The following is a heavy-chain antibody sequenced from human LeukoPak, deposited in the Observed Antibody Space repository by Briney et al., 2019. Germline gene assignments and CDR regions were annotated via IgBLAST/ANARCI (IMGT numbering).Heavy chain of an antibody. CDR3: AREWWELPNYFDY. J-gene: IGHJ4*02. CDR2: ISYDGSNK. Sequence: GRSLRLSCAASGFTFSSYAMHWVRQAPGKGLEWVAVISYDGSNKYYADSVKGRFTISRDNSKNTLYLQMNSLRAEDTAVYYCAREWWELPNYFDYWGQGTLVTVPS. CDR1: GFTFSSYA. D-gene: IGHD1-26*01. V-gene: IGHV3-30-3*01.